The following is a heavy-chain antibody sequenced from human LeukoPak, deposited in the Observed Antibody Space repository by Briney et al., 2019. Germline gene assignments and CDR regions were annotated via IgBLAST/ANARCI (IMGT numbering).Heavy chain of an antibody. D-gene: IGHD6-13*01. Sequence: GGSLRLSCAASGFTFSNYWMTWVRQAPGKGLEWVANIKQDGSATYYVDSVKGRFTISRDNAKNSLYLQMNSLRAEDTAVYYCATVAGTSRSFVFDYWGQGTLVTVSS. CDR3: ATVAGTSRSFVFDY. J-gene: IGHJ4*02. V-gene: IGHV3-7*01. CDR1: GFTFSNYW. CDR2: IKQDGSAT.